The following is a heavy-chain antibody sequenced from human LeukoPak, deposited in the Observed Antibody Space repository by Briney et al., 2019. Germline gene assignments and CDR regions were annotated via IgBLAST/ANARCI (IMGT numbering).Heavy chain of an antibody. CDR1: GFTFSSYW. D-gene: IGHD6-13*01. J-gene: IGHJ6*02. CDR2: IKQDGSEK. V-gene: IGHV3-7*01. Sequence: GGSLRLSCAASGFTFSSYWMSWVRQAPGKGLEWVANIKQDGSEKYYVDSVKGRFTISRDNAKNSLYLQMNSLRAEDTAVYYCARVPGIAAAGTGLFCYYGMDVWGQGTTVTVSS. CDR3: ARVPGIAAAGTGLFCYYGMDV.